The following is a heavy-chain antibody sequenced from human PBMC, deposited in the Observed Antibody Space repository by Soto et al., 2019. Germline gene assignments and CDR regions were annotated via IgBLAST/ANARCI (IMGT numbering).Heavy chain of an antibody. CDR1: GFTFSSYE. Sequence: GGSLRLSCAASGFTFSSYEMTWVRQAPGKGLKWVSSITGNGYTIYYADSVKGRFTISRDNAKNSLSLQMNSLRAEDTAVYFCARDVSGNYYVSGVNDDAFDIWGQGTTVTVSS. J-gene: IGHJ3*02. V-gene: IGHV3-48*03. CDR3: ARDVSGNYYVSGVNDDAFDI. CDR2: ITGNGYTI. D-gene: IGHD1-26*01.